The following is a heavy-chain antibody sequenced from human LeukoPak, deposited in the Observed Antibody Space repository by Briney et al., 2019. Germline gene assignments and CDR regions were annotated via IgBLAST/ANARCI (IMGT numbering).Heavy chain of an antibody. CDR3: AKDIAGLWFGAFDY. D-gene: IGHD3-10*01. CDR1: GFTFDDYA. CDR2: ISWNSGSI. V-gene: IGHV3-9*01. Sequence: GGSLRLSCAASGFTFDDYAMHWVRQAPGKGLEGVSGISWNSGSIGYADSVKGRFTISRDNAKNSLYLQMNSLRAEDTALYYCAKDIAGLWFGAFDYWGQGTLVTVSS. J-gene: IGHJ4*02.